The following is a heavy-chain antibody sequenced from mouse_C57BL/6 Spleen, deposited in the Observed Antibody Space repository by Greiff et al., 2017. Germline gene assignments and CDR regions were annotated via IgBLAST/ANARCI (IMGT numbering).Heavy chain of an antibody. CDR3: ARWDGSSYDAMDY. D-gene: IGHD1-1*01. V-gene: IGHV1-9*01. CDR2: IVPGSGST. Sequence: QVQLQQSGAELMKPGASVKLSCKATGYTFTGYWIEWVKQRPGHGLEWIGEIVPGSGSTNYNEKVKGKATFTADTSSNTAYMQLSSLTTEDSAIYYCARWDGSSYDAMDYWGQGTSVTVSS. J-gene: IGHJ4*01. CDR1: GYTFTGYW.